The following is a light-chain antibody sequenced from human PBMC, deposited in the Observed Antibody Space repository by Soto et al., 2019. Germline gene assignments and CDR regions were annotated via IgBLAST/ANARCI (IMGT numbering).Light chain of an antibody. Sequence: QSVLTQPRSVSGSPGQSVTISCTGTSSDFGGYNYVSWYQQHPGKAPKLMIYDVSKRPSGVPDRFSGSKSGNTASLTISGLQAEDEADYYCCSYAGSYVFGTGTKVT. CDR1: SSDFGGYNY. CDR3: CSYAGSYV. V-gene: IGLV2-11*01. CDR2: DVS. J-gene: IGLJ1*01.